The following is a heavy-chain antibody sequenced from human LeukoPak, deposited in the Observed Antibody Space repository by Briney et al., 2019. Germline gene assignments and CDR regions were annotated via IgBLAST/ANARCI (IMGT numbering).Heavy chain of an antibody. CDR1: GGSISINDYF. V-gene: IGHV4-39*07. J-gene: IGHJ5*02. Sequence: MPSETLSLTCAVSGGSISINDYFWAWIRQSPGKGLEWIGSVSYRGDTYYNPSLQSRVTISVDTPKNQFSLRLNSVTAADTALYYCARDSLRIQSGTTPWGQGTLVTVSS. D-gene: IGHD1-1*01. CDR3: ARDSLRIQSGTTP. CDR2: VSYRGDT.